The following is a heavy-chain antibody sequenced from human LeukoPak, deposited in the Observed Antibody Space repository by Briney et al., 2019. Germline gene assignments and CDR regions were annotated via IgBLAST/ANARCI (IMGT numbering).Heavy chain of an antibody. CDR1: GFTFSNYA. V-gene: IGHV3-23*01. D-gene: IGHD3-10*01. CDR3: AKGGGYYGSGTYYKNNWFDP. CDR2: ISGSGGTT. Sequence: GGSLRLSCAVSGFTFSNYAMSWVRQAPGKGLEWVSAISGSGGTTYYGDSVKGRFTISRDNSKNTLYLQMNSLGAEDTAVYYCAKGGGYYGSGTYYKNNWFDPWGQGTLVIVSS. J-gene: IGHJ5*02.